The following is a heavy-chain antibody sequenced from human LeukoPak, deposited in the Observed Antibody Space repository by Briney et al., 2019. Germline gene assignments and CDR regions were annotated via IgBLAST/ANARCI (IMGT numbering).Heavy chain of an antibody. CDR3: ASASGGGVIVS. CDR1: GGSISSGSYY. V-gene: IGHV4-61*02. J-gene: IGHJ4*02. D-gene: IGHD3-16*02. CDR2: IYTSGST. Sequence: RTSETLSLTCTVSGGSISSGSYYWSWIRQPAGKGLEWIGRIYTSGSTNYNPSLKSRVTISVDTSKNQFSLKLSSVTAADTAVYYCASASGGGVIVSWGQGTLVTVSS.